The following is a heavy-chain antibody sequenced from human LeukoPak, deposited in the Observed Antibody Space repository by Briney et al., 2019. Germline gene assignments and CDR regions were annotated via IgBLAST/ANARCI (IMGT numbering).Heavy chain of an antibody. Sequence: GGSLRLSCAASGFTFSDYYMSWIRQAPGKGLEWVSYISSSGSTIYYADSVKGRFTISRDNAKNSLYLQMNSLRAEDTAVYYCARDPTITIFGVEEKIDAFDIWGQGTMVTVSS. CDR1: GFTFSDYY. CDR3: ARDPTITIFGVEEKIDAFDI. CDR2: ISSSGSTI. V-gene: IGHV3-11*04. D-gene: IGHD3-3*01. J-gene: IGHJ3*02.